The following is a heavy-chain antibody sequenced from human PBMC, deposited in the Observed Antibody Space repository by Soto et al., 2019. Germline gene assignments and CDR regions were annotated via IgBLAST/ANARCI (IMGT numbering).Heavy chain of an antibody. CDR3: ATGSSLGAHR. Sequence: PGGSLRLSCAASGFTFGHVWISWVRQAPGKGLEWVGRIKSKTDGGTSDYAAPVKGRFTISRDDSKNTLYLQMNSLKAEDTAVYYSATGSSLGAHRWGQGTLVTVSS. CDR1: GFTFGHVW. CDR2: IKSKTDGGTS. V-gene: IGHV3-15*01. D-gene: IGHD3-16*01. J-gene: IGHJ4*02.